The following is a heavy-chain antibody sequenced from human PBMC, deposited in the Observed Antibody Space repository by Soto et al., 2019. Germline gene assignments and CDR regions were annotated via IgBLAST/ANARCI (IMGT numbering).Heavy chain of an antibody. CDR1: RYTFPSYD. CDR3: ASTMTTVTTHEVYDAFDI. Sequence: ASVKVSCKASRYTFPSYDMHCARQAPGQGLEWMGIINASGGSTSYAQKFQGRVTMTTDTSTSTAYMELRSLRSDDTAVYYCASTMTTVTTHEVYDAFDIWGQGTMVTVSS. V-gene: IGHV1-46*01. J-gene: IGHJ3*02. CDR2: INASGGST. D-gene: IGHD4-17*01.